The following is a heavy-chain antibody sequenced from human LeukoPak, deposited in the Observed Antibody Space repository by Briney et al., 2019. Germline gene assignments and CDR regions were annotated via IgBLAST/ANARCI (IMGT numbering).Heavy chain of an antibody. CDR2: ISGSGDNT. J-gene: IGHJ4*02. Sequence: GGSLRLSCAASGFTFSSYAMSWVRQAPGKGLEWVSGISGSGDNTYYADSVKGRFTISRDNAKNSLYLQMNSLRDEDTAVYYCARIGIAVAQFFDYWGQGTLVTVSS. CDR3: ARIGIAVAQFFDY. CDR1: GFTFSSYA. V-gene: IGHV3-23*01. D-gene: IGHD6-19*01.